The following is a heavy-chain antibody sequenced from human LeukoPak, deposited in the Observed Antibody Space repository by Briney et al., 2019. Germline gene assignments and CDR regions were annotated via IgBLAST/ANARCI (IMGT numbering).Heavy chain of an antibody. J-gene: IGHJ3*02. CDR3: AKVGGYYYDSSGTYGDAFDI. CDR1: GFTFSSYG. Sequence: GGTLRLSCVGSGFTFSSYGMSWVRQAPGKGLEWVSGISGADGGTYYADSVKGRFNISRDNSKNTLYLQMNSLRAEDTAVYYCAKVGGYYYDSSGTYGDAFDIWGQGTMVTVSS. CDR2: ISGADGGT. D-gene: IGHD3-22*01. V-gene: IGHV3-23*01.